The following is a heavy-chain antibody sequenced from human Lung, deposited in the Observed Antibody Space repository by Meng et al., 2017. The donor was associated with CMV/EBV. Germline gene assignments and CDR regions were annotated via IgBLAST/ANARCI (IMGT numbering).Heavy chain of an antibody. CDR3: ARADCSSNNCYAPDSGPFDY. CDR1: GNTFTAYY. V-gene: IGHV1-2*02. Sequence: ASXXVSXKASGNTFTAYYVHWVRQAPGQGLEWMGWINPNSGGTNYAQKFQGRVTVTRDTSISTAYIELSRLRSDETAVYYCARADCSSNNCYAPDSGPFDYWXQGTXVTGAS. D-gene: IGHD2-2*01. CDR2: INPNSGGT. J-gene: IGHJ4*02.